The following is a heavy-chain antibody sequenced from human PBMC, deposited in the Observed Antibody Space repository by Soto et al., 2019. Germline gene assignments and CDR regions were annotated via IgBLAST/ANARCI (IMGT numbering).Heavy chain of an antibody. Sequence: EVPLVESGGGLVQPGRSLRLSCAASGFTFDDYAMHWVRQAPGKGLEWVSGISWNSGSIGYADSVKGRFTISRDNAKNSLYLQMNSLRAEDTALYYCARKSLRRATRHYFDYWGQGTLVTVSS. D-gene: IGHD5-12*01. CDR1: GFTFDDYA. CDR2: ISWNSGSI. CDR3: ARKSLRRATRHYFDY. J-gene: IGHJ4*02. V-gene: IGHV3-9*01.